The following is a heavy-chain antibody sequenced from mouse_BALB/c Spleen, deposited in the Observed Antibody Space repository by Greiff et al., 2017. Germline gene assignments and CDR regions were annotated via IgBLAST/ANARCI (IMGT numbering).Heavy chain of an antibody. CDR1: GFTFTDYY. Sequence: EVQVVESGGGLVQPGGSLRLSCATSGFTFTDYYMSWVRQPPGKALEWLGFIRNKANGYTTEYSASVKGRFTISRDNSQSILYLQMNTLRAEDSATYYCARDKGGYEGAMDYWGQGTSVTVSS. CDR3: ARDKGGYEGAMDY. D-gene: IGHD2-2*01. CDR2: IRNKANGYTT. V-gene: IGHV7-3*02. J-gene: IGHJ4*01.